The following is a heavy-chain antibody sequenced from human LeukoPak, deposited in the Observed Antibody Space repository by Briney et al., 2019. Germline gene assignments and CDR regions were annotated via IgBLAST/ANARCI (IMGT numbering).Heavy chain of an antibody. V-gene: IGHV3-74*01. Sequence: GGSLRLSRAASGFTFSDTWMHWVRQVPGKGLVWVSRIRSDGSDARYAESVKGRFTISRDNAKNTLYLQMNSLRAEDTAVYYCARDYTGGWNDYWGQGTLVTVSS. CDR1: GFTFSDTW. J-gene: IGHJ4*02. D-gene: IGHD7-27*01. CDR3: ARDYTGGWNDY. CDR2: IRSDGSDA.